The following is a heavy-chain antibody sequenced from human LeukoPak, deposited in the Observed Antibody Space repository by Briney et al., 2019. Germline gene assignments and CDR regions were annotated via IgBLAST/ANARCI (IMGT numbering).Heavy chain of an antibody. CDR3: ARAIKGEAAAWGTFDI. J-gene: IGHJ3*02. CDR2: INPNSGGT. Sequence: AASVKVSCKASGYTFTGYYMHWVRQAPGQGLEWMGWINPNSGGTNYAQRFQGWVTMTRDTSISTAYMELSRLRSDDTAVYYCARAIKGEAAAWGTFDIWGQGTMVTVSS. D-gene: IGHD6-13*01. CDR1: GYTFTGYY. V-gene: IGHV1-2*04.